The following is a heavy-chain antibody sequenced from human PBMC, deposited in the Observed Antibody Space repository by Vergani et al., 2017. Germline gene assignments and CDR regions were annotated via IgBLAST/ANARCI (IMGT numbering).Heavy chain of an antibody. CDR3: ARLYGRDSSGSKYFDY. CDR2: IYPGDSAT. V-gene: IGHV5-51*01. D-gene: IGHD3-22*01. J-gene: IGHJ4*02. Sequence: EVQLVQSGAEVKKPGESLKISCKGSGYSFTSYWIGWVRQMPGKGLEWMGIIYPGDSATRYSPSFQGQVTISADKSISTAYLQRSSLGASDSAMYYCARLYGRDSSGSKYFDYWGQGTLVTVSS. CDR1: GYSFTSYW.